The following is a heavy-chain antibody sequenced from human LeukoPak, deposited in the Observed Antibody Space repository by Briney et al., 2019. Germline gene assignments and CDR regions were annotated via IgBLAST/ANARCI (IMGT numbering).Heavy chain of an antibody. CDR2: IYSGGST. Sequence: GGSLRLSCAASGFTVSSNYMSWVRQAPGKGLEWVSAIYSGGSTYYADSVKGRFTISRDNSKNTLYLQMNSLRAEDTAVYYCARDSGSDDDAFDIWGQGTMVTVSS. V-gene: IGHV3-66*01. J-gene: IGHJ3*02. CDR3: ARDSGSDDDAFDI. CDR1: GFTVSSNY. D-gene: IGHD3-10*01.